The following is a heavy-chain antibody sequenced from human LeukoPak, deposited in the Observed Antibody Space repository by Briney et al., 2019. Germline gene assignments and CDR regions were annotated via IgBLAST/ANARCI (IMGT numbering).Heavy chain of an antibody. CDR2: IKQDGSEK. V-gene: IGHV3-7*01. CDR1: GITFSSYW. J-gene: IGHJ3*02. Sequence: GGSLRLSCAASGITFSSYWMSWVRQAPGKGLEWVANIKQDGSEKYYVDSVKGRFTISRDNAKNSLYLQMNSLRVEDTAVYYCARESFDIWGQGTMVTVSS. CDR3: ARESFDI.